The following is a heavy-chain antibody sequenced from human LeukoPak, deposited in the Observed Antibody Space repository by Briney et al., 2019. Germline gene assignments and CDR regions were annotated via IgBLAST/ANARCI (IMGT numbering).Heavy chain of an antibody. CDR3: AKWADFWSGYSFYYFDY. D-gene: IGHD3-3*01. J-gene: IGHJ4*02. CDR2: LSGSGGRT. V-gene: IGHV3-23*01. CDR1: GFTFSSYA. Sequence: GGSLRLSCASSGFTFSSYAMSWVRQAPGKGLEFVSALSGSGGRTYYADSVKGRFTISRDNSKNTLYLQMNRLRAEDTAVYFCAKWADFWSGYSFYYFDYWGQGTLVTVSS.